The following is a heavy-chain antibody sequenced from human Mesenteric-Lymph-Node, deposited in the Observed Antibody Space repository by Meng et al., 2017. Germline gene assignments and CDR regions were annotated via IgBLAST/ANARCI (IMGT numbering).Heavy chain of an antibody. J-gene: IGHJ6*02. CDR1: GGSISSYY. D-gene: IGHD2-2*01. V-gene: IGHV4-59*01. CDR3: ARALGYCSSTSCYHHDYYYYGMDV. Sequence: SETLSLTCTVSGGSISSYYWSWIRQPPGKGLEWIGYIYYSGSTNYNPSLTSPVAISVDTSKNQFSLKLSSASAADTAVYYCARALGYCSSTSCYHHDYYYYGMDVWGQGTTVTVSS. CDR2: IYYSGST.